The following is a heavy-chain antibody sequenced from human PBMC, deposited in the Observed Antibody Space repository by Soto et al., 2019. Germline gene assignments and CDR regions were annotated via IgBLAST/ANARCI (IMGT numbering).Heavy chain of an antibody. Sequence: QVQLVESGGGVVQPGRSLRLSCAASGFTFSSYAMHWVRQAPGKGLEWVAVISYDGSNKYYADSVKGRFTISRDNSKNTLYLQMNSLRAEDTAVYYCARDGVEMATIRGESVGDYWGQGTLVTVSS. J-gene: IGHJ4*02. D-gene: IGHD5-12*01. V-gene: IGHV3-30-3*01. CDR3: ARDGVEMATIRGESVGDY. CDR1: GFTFSSYA. CDR2: ISYDGSNK.